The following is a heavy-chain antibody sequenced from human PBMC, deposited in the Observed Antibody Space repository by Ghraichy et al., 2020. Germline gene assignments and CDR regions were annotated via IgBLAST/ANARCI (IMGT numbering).Heavy chain of an antibody. J-gene: IGHJ4*02. CDR1: GGSFSGYY. V-gene: IGHV4-34*01. CDR3: ARLVLPYFDY. Sequence: SDTLSLTCAVYGGSFSGYYWSWIRQPPGKGLEWIGEINHSGSTNYNPSLKSRVTISVDTSKNQFSLKLSSVTAADTAVYYCARLVLPYFDYWGQGTLVTVSS. D-gene: IGHD2-15*01. CDR2: INHSGST.